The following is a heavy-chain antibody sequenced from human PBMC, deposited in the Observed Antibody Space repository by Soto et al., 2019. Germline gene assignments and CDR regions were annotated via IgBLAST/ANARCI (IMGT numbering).Heavy chain of an antibody. Sequence: SVPTRMNPTHGLTLTCAFACFSRITSGVGVGWIRQPPGKALEWLALIYWNDYKRYSPSLKSRLTITKDTSKNQVVLTMTNMDPVETDTYSCENRHSGWYIFDSWGQGTMVTVS. CDR3: ENRHSGWYIFDS. CDR2: IYWNDYK. CDR1: CFSRITSGVG. D-gene: IGHD6-19*01. J-gene: IGHJ4*02. V-gene: IGHV2-5*01.